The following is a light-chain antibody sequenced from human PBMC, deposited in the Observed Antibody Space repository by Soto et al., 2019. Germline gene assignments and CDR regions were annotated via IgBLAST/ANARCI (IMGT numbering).Light chain of an antibody. CDR1: SSDVGAYNY. CDR2: EVT. Sequence: QSALTQPPSASGSPGQSVTISCTGTSSDVGAYNYVSWYQQHAGKAPKLVIYEVTKRPSGVTDRFSGSKSANTASLTVSGLQAEDEDDYYCSSFASSNTWVFGGGTKVTVL. CDR3: SSFASSNTWV. V-gene: IGLV2-8*01. J-gene: IGLJ3*02.